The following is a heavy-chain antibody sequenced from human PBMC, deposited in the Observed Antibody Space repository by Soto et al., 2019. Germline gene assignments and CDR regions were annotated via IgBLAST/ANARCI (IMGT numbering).Heavy chain of an antibody. V-gene: IGHV4-59*01. CDR3: ARSTYYYDSSGQNAYFDY. J-gene: IGHJ4*02. D-gene: IGHD3-22*01. CDR2: IYYSAST. CDR1: AGSISSYY. Sequence: QLQLQESGPGLVKPSEALSLTCTVSAGSISSYYWSWIRHPPGKGLEWIGYIYYSASTNYNPSRKSRVTISVDTSKDQFSLKLSSVTAADTAVYYCARSTYYYDSSGQNAYFDYWGQGTLVTVSS.